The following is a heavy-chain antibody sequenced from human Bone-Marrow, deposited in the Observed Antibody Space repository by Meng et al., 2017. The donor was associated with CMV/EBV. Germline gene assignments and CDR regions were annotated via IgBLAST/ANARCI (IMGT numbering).Heavy chain of an antibody. D-gene: IGHD1-1*01. CDR3: ARGTRGGANWFVDY. CDR2: IYYSGST. J-gene: IGHJ4*02. Sequence: SETLSLTCTVSGGSVSSGSYYWSWIRQPPGKGLEWIGYIYYSGSTNYNPSLKSRVTISVDTSKNQFSLKLSSVTAADTAVYYCARGTRGGANWFVDYWGQGTLVPVSS. CDR1: GGSVSSGSYY. V-gene: IGHV4-61*01.